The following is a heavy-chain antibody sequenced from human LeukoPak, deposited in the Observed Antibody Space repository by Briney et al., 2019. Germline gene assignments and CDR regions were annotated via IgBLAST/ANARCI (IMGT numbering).Heavy chain of an antibody. CDR3: ARGYSYASPSEAYYFDY. D-gene: IGHD5-18*01. J-gene: IGHJ4*02. Sequence: RASVKVSCKASGYTFTSYAMNWVRQAPGQGLEWMGWINTKTGNPTYARGFTGRFVFSLDTSVSTAYLQISSLKAEDTAVYYCARGYSYASPSEAYYFDYWGQGTLVTVSS. CDR2: INTKTGNP. CDR1: GYTFTSYA. V-gene: IGHV7-4-1*02.